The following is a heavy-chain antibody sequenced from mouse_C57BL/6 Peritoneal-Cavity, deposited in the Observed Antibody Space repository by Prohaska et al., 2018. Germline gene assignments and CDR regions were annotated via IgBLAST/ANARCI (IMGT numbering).Heavy chain of an antibody. CDR2: INSDGSAI. CDR3: MRYGNYWYFDV. J-gene: IGHJ1*03. CDR1: GFTFSGFW. D-gene: IGHD2-1*01. V-gene: IGHV11-2*01. Sequence: EVQLLETGGGLVQPGGSRGLSCEGSGFTFSGFWMSWVRQTPGQTLEWIGAINSDGSAINYAPSIKDRFTIFRDNDKSTLYLQMSNVRSEDTGTYFCMRYGNYWYFDVWGTGTTVTVSS.